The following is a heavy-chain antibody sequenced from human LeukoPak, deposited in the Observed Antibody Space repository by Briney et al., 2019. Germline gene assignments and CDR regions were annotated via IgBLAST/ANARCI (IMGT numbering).Heavy chain of an antibody. Sequence: GGSLRLSCAASGFTFSSYGMHWVRQAPGKGLEWVAAISYDGSNKYYADSVKGRFTISRDNSKNTLYLQMNSLKAEDTAVYYCVFEGRADAFDIWGQGTMVTVSS. CDR1: GFTFSSYG. CDR2: ISYDGSNK. D-gene: IGHD3-10*01. CDR3: VFEGRADAFDI. J-gene: IGHJ3*02. V-gene: IGHV3-30*03.